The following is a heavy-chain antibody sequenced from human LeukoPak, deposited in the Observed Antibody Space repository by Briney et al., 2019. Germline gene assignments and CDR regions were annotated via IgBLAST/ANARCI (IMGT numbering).Heavy chain of an antibody. V-gene: IGHV4-31*03. J-gene: IGHJ6*02. D-gene: IGHD3-16*01. CDR1: GGSISSGGYY. CDR2: IYYSGST. Sequence: SETLSLTCTVSGGSISSGGYYWSWIRQHPGKGLEWIGYIYYSGSTYYNPSLKSRVTISVDTSKNQFSLKLSSVTAADTAVYYCAGGGGIDYYYGMDVWGQGTTVTVSS. CDR3: AGGGGIDYYYGMDV.